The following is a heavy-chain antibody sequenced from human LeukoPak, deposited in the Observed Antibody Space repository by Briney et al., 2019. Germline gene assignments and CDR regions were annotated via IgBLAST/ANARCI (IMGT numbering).Heavy chain of an antibody. CDR2: ISGSGGST. V-gene: IGHV3-23*01. Sequence: PGGSLRLSCAASGFTFSSYAMSWVRQAPGKGLEWVSAISGSGGSTYYEDSVKGRFTISRDNSKNTLYLQMNSLRAEDTAEYYCAIPGGRGYSGYDSRPVDYWGQGTLVTVSS. J-gene: IGHJ4*02. CDR3: AIPGGRGYSGYDSRPVDY. D-gene: IGHD5-12*01. CDR1: GFTFSSYA.